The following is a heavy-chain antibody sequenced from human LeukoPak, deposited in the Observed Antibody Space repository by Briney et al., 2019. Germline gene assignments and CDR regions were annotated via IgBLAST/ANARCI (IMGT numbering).Heavy chain of an antibody. Sequence: GGSLRLSCATSGQRANLHTLNWVRQAPGKGLEWVSYISISTSSIYYADSVTGRFTISRDNAKNSLFLQMNSLRAEDTAVYYCAREIYHGSGSPRLDYWGQGTLVTVSS. CDR3: AREIYHGSGSPRLDY. CDR1: GQRANLHT. V-gene: IGHV3-48*01. J-gene: IGHJ4*02. D-gene: IGHD3-10*01. CDR2: ISISTSSI.